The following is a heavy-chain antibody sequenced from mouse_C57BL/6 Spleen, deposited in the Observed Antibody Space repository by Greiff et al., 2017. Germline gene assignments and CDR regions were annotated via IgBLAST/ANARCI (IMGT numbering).Heavy chain of an antibody. J-gene: IGHJ4*01. CDR2: IWRGGST. CDR1: GFSLTSYG. CDR3: AKNEKIHYYAMDY. Sequence: QVQLKQSGPGLVQPSQSLSITCTVSGFSLTSYGVHWVRQSPGKGLEWLGVIWRGGSTDYNAAFMSRLSITKDNSKSQVFFKMNSLQAYDTAIYYCAKNEKIHYYAMDYWGQGTSVTVSS. V-gene: IGHV2-5*01.